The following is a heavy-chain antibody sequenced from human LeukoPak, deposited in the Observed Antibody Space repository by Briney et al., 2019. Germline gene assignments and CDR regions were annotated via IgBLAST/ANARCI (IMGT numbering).Heavy chain of an antibody. CDR3: ARAENIAAAGLYYFDY. D-gene: IGHD6-13*01. Sequence: GGSLRLSCAASGFTFSSSAMSWVRQAPGKGLEWVSAISNNGGYTYYADSVQGRFTISRDNSKNTLYLQMNSLRAEDTAVYYCARAENIAAAGLYYFDYWGQGTLVTVSS. CDR1: GFTFSSSA. V-gene: IGHV3-23*01. CDR2: ISNNGGYT. J-gene: IGHJ4*02.